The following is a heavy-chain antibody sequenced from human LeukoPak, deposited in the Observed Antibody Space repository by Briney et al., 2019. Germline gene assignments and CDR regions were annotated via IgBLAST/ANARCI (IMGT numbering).Heavy chain of an antibody. CDR2: ITNSGGST. CDR1: GFTFSNYA. Sequence: GGSLRLSCVASGFTFSNYAMTWVRQVPGKGLEWVSSITNSGGSTYYADSVKGRFTISRDNSKNTLYLQMNSLRAEDTAVYYCARDREDLTVYGIDPSGAFDIWGQGTMVTVSS. V-gene: IGHV3-23*01. J-gene: IGHJ3*02. D-gene: IGHD1-26*01. CDR3: ARDREDLTVYGIDPSGAFDI.